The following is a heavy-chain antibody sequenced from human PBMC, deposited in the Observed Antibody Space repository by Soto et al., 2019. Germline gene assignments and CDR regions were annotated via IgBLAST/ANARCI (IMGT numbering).Heavy chain of an antibody. CDR1: GFTFSNYA. J-gene: IGHJ5*02. V-gene: IGHV3-23*01. CDR2: ISGSGANT. D-gene: IGHD1-26*01. Sequence: GGSLRLSCAASGFTFSNYAMSWVRRAPGRGLEWVSTISGSGANTYYPDSVKGRFTISRDNSKNTLYLQMNSLRAEDTAVYYCAKDWELTDPWGQGTLVTVSS. CDR3: AKDWELTDP.